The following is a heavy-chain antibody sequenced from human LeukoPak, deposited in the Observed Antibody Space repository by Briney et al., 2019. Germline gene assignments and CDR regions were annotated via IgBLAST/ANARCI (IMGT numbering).Heavy chain of an antibody. CDR2: IYYSGST. J-gene: IGHJ4*02. CDR3: ARVGDCGGDCSHFDY. D-gene: IGHD2-21*02. V-gene: IGHV4-59*01. CDR1: GGSISSYY. Sequence: SETLSLTYTVSGGSISSYYWSWIRQPPGKGLEWIGYIYYSGSTNYNPSLKSRVTISVDTSKNQFSLKLSSVTAADTAVYYCARVGDCGGDCSHFDYWGQGTLVTVSS.